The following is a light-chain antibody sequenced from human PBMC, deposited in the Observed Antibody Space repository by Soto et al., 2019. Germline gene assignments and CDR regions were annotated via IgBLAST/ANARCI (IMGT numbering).Light chain of an antibody. V-gene: IGKV1-27*01. CDR2: AAS. CDR1: QGISNY. Sequence: DIQMTQSQSSLTASVGDRVTITCRASQGISNYLAWYQQKPGKVPKLLIYAASTLQSVVPARFSGSGSGTDFTLTISSLQTEDVAPYYCQKYNSAPLTFGQGPKVEIK. CDR3: QKYNSAPLT. J-gene: IGKJ1*01.